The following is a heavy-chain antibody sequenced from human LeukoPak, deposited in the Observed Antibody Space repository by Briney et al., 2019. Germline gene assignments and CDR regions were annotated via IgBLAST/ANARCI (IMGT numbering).Heavy chain of an antibody. V-gene: IGHV3-7*05. CDR1: GFAFSSYW. Sequence: GGSLRLSCAASGFAFSSYWTSWVRQAPGKGLEWVANMKYDGSEIYYVDSVRGRFTISRDNAKNSLYLQMNSLRAEDTAVYYCAREGTITAYNFDYWGQGTLVTVSS. D-gene: IGHD5-12*01. J-gene: IGHJ4*02. CDR2: MKYDGSEI. CDR3: AREGTITAYNFDY.